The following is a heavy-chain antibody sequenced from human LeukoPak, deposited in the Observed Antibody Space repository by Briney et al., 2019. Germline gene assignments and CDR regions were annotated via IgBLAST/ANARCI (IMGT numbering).Heavy chain of an antibody. CDR3: ARVEASGYDYGAFDY. CDR1: GFTFNTFW. Sequence: GGSLRLSCIASGFTFNTFWMSWVRQAPGKGLEWVANIKHDGSEKYYVDSVKGRFTISRDNAKNSLYLQMSSLRADDTAVYYCARVEASGYDYGAFDYWGQGTLVTVSS. V-gene: IGHV3-7*01. J-gene: IGHJ4*02. CDR2: IKHDGSEK. D-gene: IGHD5-12*01.